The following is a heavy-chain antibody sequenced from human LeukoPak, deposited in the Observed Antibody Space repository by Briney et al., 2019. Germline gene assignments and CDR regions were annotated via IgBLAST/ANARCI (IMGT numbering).Heavy chain of an antibody. V-gene: IGHV3-33*06. CDR3: AKGGFVNSAPHIDY. CDR2: IWYDGSNK. Sequence: GGSLRLSCAASGFTFSSYGMHWVRQAPGKGLEWVAVIWYDGSNKYYADSVKGRFTISRDNSKNTLYLQVNSLRAEDTAVYYCAKGGFVNSAPHIDYWGQGTLVTVSS. CDR1: GFTFSSYG. D-gene: IGHD5-18*01. J-gene: IGHJ4*02.